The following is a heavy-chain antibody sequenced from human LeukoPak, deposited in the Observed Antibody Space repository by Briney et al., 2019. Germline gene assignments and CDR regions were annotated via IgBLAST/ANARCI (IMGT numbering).Heavy chain of an antibody. CDR3: ARSNCSGGSCYSSSFDY. CDR1: GGSFSGYY. D-gene: IGHD2-15*01. V-gene: IGHV4-34*01. CDR2: INHSGRT. Sequence: PSETLSLTCAVSGGSFSGYYWTWIRQPPGKGLEWIGEINHSGRTNYNPSLKSRVIMSVDTSKNQFSLKLSSVTAADTAVYYCARSNCSGGSCYSSSFDYWGQGTLVTVSS. J-gene: IGHJ4*02.